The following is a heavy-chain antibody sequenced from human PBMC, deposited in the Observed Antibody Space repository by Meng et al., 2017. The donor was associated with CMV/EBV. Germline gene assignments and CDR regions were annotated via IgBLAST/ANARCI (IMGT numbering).Heavy chain of an antibody. D-gene: IGHD1-26*01. Sequence: GESLKISCAASGFTLSNAWMSWVRQAPGKGLEWVGRIKSKTDGGTTDYAAPVKGRFTISRDDSKNTLYLQMNSLKTEDTAVYYCTTRNQWELLEYWGQGTLVTVSS. CDR3: TTRNQWELLEY. CDR1: GFTLSNAW. CDR2: IKSKTDGGTT. J-gene: IGHJ4*02. V-gene: IGHV3-15*01.